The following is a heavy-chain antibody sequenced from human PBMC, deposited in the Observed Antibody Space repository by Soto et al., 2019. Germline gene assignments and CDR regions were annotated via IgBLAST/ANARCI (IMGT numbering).Heavy chain of an antibody. CDR1: GFTFSSYG. CDR3: ARDGGWLLDY. Sequence: GGSLRLSCAASGFTFSSYGVHWVRQAPGKGLEWVAVISYDGSNKHYADSVKGRFTISRDNSKNTLDLQMNSLRVEDTAVYYCARDGGWLLDYWGQGTLVTVSS. V-gene: IGHV3-30*03. J-gene: IGHJ4*02. D-gene: IGHD5-12*01. CDR2: ISYDGSNK.